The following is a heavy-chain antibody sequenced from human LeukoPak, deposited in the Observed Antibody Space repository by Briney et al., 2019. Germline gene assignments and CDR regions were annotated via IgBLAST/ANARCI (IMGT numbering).Heavy chain of an antibody. CDR3: ARDHPGDYGLRYYYYYYGMDV. V-gene: IGHV1-18*01. J-gene: IGHJ6*02. Sequence: ASVKVSCKASGYTFTSYGISWVRQAPGQGLEWMGWISAYNGNTNYAQKLQGRVTMTTDTSTSTAYMELRSLRSDDTAVYYCARDHPGDYGLRYYYYYYGMDVWGQGTTVTVSS. CDR1: GYTFTSYG. D-gene: IGHD4-17*01. CDR2: ISAYNGNT.